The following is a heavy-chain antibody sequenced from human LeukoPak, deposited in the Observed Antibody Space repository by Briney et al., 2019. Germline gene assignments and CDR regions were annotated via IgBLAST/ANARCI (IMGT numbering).Heavy chain of an antibody. CDR2: IYSGGST. D-gene: IGHD5-24*01. V-gene: IGHV3-53*01. Sequence: GGPLRLSCAASGFTVSSNYMSWVRQAPEKGLEWVSVIYSGGSTYYADSVKGRFTISRDNSKNTLYLQMNSLRAEDTAVYYCARAEKATIFDYWGQGTLVTVSS. J-gene: IGHJ4*02. CDR3: ARAEKATIFDY. CDR1: GFTVSSNY.